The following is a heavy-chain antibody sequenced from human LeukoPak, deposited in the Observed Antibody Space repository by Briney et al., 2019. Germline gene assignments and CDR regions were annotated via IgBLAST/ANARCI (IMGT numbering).Heavy chain of an antibody. V-gene: IGHV4-34*01. CDR1: GGSFSGYY. J-gene: IGHJ4*02. D-gene: IGHD3-3*01. CDR2: INHSGST. CDR3: ARGRAYDFWSGYYRTTFYFDY. Sequence: SETLSLTCAVYGGSFSGYYWSWIRQPPGKGLEWIGEINHSGSTNYNPSLKSRVTISVDTSKNQFSLKLSSVTAADTAVYYCARGRAYDFWSGYYRTTFYFDYWGQGTLVTVSS.